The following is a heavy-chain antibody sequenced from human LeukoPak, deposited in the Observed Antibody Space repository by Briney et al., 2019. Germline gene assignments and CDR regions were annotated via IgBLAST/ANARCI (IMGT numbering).Heavy chain of an antibody. D-gene: IGHD2-15*01. V-gene: IGHV4-34*01. CDR3: ARGRIVVVVAATPNWFDP. J-gene: IGHJ5*02. Sequence: SETLSLTCAVYGGSFSGYYWSWIHQPPGKGLEWIGEINHSGSTNYNPSLKSRVTISVDTSKNQFSLKLSSVTAADTAVYYCARGRIVVVVAATPNWFDPWGQGTLVTVSS. CDR2: INHSGST. CDR1: GGSFSGYY.